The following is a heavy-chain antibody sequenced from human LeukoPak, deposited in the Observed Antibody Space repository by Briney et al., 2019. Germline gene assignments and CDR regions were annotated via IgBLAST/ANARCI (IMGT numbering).Heavy chain of an antibody. Sequence: GGSLRLSCVVSGVTFSDHYMDWVRQAPGKGLEWVSVIYSGGSTYYADSVKGRFTISRDNSKNTLYLRMNSLRAEDTAVYYCARDLAVAGLYYYYGMDVWGQGTTVTVSS. CDR2: IYSGGST. D-gene: IGHD6-19*01. CDR3: ARDLAVAGLYYYYGMDV. J-gene: IGHJ6*02. CDR1: GVTFSDHY. V-gene: IGHV3-66*01.